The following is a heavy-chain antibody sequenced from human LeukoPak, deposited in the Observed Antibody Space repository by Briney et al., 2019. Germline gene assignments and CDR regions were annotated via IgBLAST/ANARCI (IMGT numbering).Heavy chain of an antibody. CDR1: GYTFTSYG. V-gene: IGHV1-18*01. Sequence: ASVKVSCKASGYTFTSYGISWVRQAPGQGLKWMGWISAYNGNTNYAQKLQGRVTMTTDTSTSTAYMELRSLRSDGTAVYYCARDRGLRLGVEAFDIWGQGTMVTVSS. CDR2: ISAYNGNT. CDR3: ARDRGLRLGVEAFDI. D-gene: IGHD4-17*01. J-gene: IGHJ3*02.